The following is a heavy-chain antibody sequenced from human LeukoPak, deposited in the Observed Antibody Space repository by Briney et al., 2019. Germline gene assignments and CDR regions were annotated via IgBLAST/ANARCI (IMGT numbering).Heavy chain of an antibody. Sequence: SETLSLTCAVYGGSFSGYYWSWIRQPPGKGLEWIGEINHSGSTNYNPSLKSRVTISVDTSKNQFSLKLSSVTAADTAVYYCARGPWYSSSWYTAWGQGTLVTVSS. D-gene: IGHD6-13*01. V-gene: IGHV4-34*01. CDR2: INHSGST. J-gene: IGHJ5*02. CDR3: ARGPWYSSSWYTA. CDR1: GGSFSGYY.